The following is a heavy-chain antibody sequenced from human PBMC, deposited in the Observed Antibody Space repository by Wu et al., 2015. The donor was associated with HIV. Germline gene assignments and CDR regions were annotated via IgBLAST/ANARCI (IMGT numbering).Heavy chain of an antibody. CDR3: ARDPIYYDSREDAFDI. V-gene: IGHV1-69*13. CDR1: GNTFRNHA. D-gene: IGHD3-22*01. Sequence: QVQLVQSGAEVKKPGSSVKVSCRASGNTFRNHAITWVRQAPGQGLEWMGRIIPISDTANYAQRFQGRVTITADKPTNTAYMELSSLRSDDTAVYYCARDPIYYDSREDAFDIWGQGTMVTVSS. J-gene: IGHJ3*02. CDR2: IIPISDTA.